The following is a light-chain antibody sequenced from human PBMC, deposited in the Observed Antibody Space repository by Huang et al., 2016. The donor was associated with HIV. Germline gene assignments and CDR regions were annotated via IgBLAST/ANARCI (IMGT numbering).Light chain of an antibody. V-gene: IGKV2-28*01. J-gene: IGKJ2*01. Sequence: DVVMTQSPLSLPVPPGEPASISCRSSQSLRHRNGLNYLDWYLQKPVQYPQLLIHFGSSRASGVPDRFSGCGSGTDFSLNISRVEAEDAGIYYCMEALQTPYTFGQGTKLEIK. CDR1: QSLRHRNGLNY. CDR3: MEALQTPYT. CDR2: FGS.